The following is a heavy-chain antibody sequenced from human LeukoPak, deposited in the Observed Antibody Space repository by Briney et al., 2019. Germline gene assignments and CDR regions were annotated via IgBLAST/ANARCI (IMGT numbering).Heavy chain of an antibody. CDR2: MNPNSGNT. J-gene: IGHJ5*02. D-gene: IGHD5-18*01. CDR3: ARGRIQLWLWVGRFGWFDP. Sequence: ASVKVSCKASGYTFTSYDINWVRQATGQGLEWMGWMNPNSGNTGYAQKFQGRVTMTRNTSISTAYMELSSLRSEDTAVYCCARGRIQLWLWVGRFGWFDPWGQGTLVTVSS. V-gene: IGHV1-8*01. CDR1: GYTFTSYD.